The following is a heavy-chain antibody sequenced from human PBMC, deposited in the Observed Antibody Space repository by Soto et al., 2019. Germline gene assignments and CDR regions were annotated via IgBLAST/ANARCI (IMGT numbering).Heavy chain of an antibody. J-gene: IGHJ6*02. CDR3: AKEGMTTVTTYYYGIDV. Sequence: EVQLLESGGGLVQPGGSLRLSCAASGFTFSSYAMSWVRQAPGKGLEWVSAISGSGGSTYYADSVKGRFTISRDNSKNTLYLQMNSLRAEDTAVYYCAKEGMTTVTTYYYGIDVWGQETTVTVSS. CDR2: ISGSGGST. D-gene: IGHD4-17*01. V-gene: IGHV3-23*01. CDR1: GFTFSSYA.